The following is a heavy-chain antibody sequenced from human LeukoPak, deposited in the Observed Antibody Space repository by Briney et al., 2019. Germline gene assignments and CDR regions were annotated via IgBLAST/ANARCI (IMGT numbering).Heavy chain of an antibody. CDR3: ARYRGWPPKAYFDY. D-gene: IGHD1-26*01. J-gene: IGHJ4*02. V-gene: IGHV4-59*01. CDR2: IYYSGST. CDR1: GGSISSYY. Sequence: SETLSLTCTVSGGSISSYYWSWIRQPPGKGLEWIGYIYYSGSTNYNPSLKSRVTISVDTSKNQFSLKLSSVTAADTAVYYCARYRGWPPKAYFDYWGQGTLVTVSS.